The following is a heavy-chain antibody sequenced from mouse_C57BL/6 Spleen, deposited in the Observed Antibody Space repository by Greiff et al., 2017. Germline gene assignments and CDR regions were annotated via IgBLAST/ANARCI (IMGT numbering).Heavy chain of an antibody. J-gene: IGHJ2*01. CDR1: GFTFSNYW. CDR3: TLTTVVATDY. D-gene: IGHD1-1*01. V-gene: IGHV6-3*01. Sequence: EVKLMESGGGLVQPGGSMKLSCVASGFTFSNYWMNWVRQSPEKGLEWVAQIRLKSDNYATHYAESVKGRFTISRDDSKSSVYLQMNNLRAEDTGIYYCTLTTVVATDYWGQGTTLTVSS. CDR2: IRLKSDNYAT.